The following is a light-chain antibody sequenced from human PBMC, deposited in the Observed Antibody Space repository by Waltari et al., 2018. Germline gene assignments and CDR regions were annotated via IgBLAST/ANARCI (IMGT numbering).Light chain of an antibody. CDR3: QQRSNWPELT. V-gene: IGKV3-11*01. CDR2: DAS. Sequence: EIVLTQSPATLSLSPGERATLSCRASPSVGTSLAWYQQKPGQAPRLLIYDASNRATGIPARFSGVGSGTDFTVTISSLEPEDFAVYYCQQRSNWPELTFGGGTKVQIK. J-gene: IGKJ4*01. CDR1: PSVGTS.